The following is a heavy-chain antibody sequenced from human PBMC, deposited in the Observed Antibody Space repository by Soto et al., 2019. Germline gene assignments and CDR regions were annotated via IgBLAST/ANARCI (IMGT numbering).Heavy chain of an antibody. J-gene: IGHJ5*02. D-gene: IGHD2-15*01. CDR1: GGSVSRGTYY. V-gene: IGHV4-61*01. CDR2: ISNSGST. CDR3: ARRNSGGNWLGP. Sequence: SETLSLTCVVSGGSVSRGTYYWPWIRRPPGKGLEWIGYISNSGSTNYNPSFKSRVTISADTSKNQFSLKLNSVTAADTAVYDCARRNSGGNWLGPWGQGTLVTVSS.